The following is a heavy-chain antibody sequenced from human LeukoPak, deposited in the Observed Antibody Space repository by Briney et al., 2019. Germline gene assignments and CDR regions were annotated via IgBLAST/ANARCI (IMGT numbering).Heavy chain of an antibody. J-gene: IGHJ5*02. CDR1: GFTFSDYY. Sequence: GGSLRLSCAASGFTFSDYYMTWIRQAPGKGLEWVANIKQDGSEKYYVDSVKGRFTISGDNAKNSLYLQMNSLRAEDTAVYFCAKGDKMLTWRRTYNRFDPWGQGTLVTVSS. CDR3: AKGDKMLTWRRTYNRFDP. CDR2: IKQDGSEK. V-gene: IGHV3-7*01. D-gene: IGHD3-16*01.